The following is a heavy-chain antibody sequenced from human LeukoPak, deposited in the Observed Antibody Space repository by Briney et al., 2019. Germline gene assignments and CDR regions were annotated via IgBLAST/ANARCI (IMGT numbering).Heavy chain of an antibody. V-gene: IGHV4-34*01. D-gene: IGHD3-16*01. J-gene: IGHJ4*02. Sequence: SETLSLTCAVYGXSFSGYYXXXIXXPPXXXXXXXXXXXXSGSTNYNPSLKSRVTISVDTSKNQFSLKLSSVTAADTAVYYCARVGSEGYVWGSYSYYFDYWGQGTLVTVSS. CDR2: XXXSGST. CDR1: GXSFSGYY. CDR3: ARVGSEGYVWGSYSYYFDY.